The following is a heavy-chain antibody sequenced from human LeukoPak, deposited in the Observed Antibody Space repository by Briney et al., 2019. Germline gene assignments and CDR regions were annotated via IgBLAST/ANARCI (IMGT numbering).Heavy chain of an antibody. CDR1: GYTFTSYG. V-gene: IGHV1-18*04. D-gene: IGHD3-3*01. Sequence: ASVKVSCKASGYTFTSYGISWVRQAPGQGLEWMGWISAYNGNTNYAQKLQGRVTMTTDTSTSTAYMELSSLRSEDTAVYYCARDPVLRFLEWLLHRRGDYYYGMDVWGQGTTVTVSS. CDR2: ISAYNGNT. J-gene: IGHJ6*02. CDR3: ARDPVLRFLEWLLHRRGDYYYGMDV.